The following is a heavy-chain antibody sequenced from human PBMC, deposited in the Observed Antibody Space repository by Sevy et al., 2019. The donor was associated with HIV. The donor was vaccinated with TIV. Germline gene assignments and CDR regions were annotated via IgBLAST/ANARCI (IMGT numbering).Heavy chain of an antibody. CDR3: ASDYF. Sequence: GGSLRLSCVASVLIFSSHWMTWVRQAPGKGLEWVATIKQDGSEKYYVDSVKGRFTISGDNAKNSVYLQMSSLRVEDTAMYFCASDYFWGQGTLVTVSS. J-gene: IGHJ4*02. V-gene: IGHV3-7*01. CDR2: IKQDGSEK. CDR1: VLIFSSHW.